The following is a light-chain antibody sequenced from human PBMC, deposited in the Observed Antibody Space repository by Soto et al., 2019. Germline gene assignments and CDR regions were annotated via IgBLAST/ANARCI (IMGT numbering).Light chain of an antibody. CDR3: QQCDNWPPGT. V-gene: IGKV3-15*01. J-gene: IGKJ1*01. CDR2: GAS. Sequence: EIVLTQSPATLSVSPGERATLSCRASQSVSSNLAWYQQQPGQAPRLLIYGASTRATGIPARFSGSGSGTEFTLTISSLQSEDFAVYYCQQCDNWPPGTFGQGTKVEIK. CDR1: QSVSSN.